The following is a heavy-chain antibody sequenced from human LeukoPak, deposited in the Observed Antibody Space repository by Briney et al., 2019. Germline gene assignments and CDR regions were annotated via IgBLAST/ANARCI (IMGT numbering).Heavy chain of an antibody. CDR3: ARDYGAVAGYYYYGMDV. Sequence: SETLSLTCTVSGGSISSYYWSWIRQPAGKGLEWIGRIYTSGSTNYNPSLKSRVTMSVDTSKNQFSLKLSSVTAADTAAYYCARDYGAVAGYYYYGMDVWGQGTTVTVSS. V-gene: IGHV4-4*07. CDR1: GGSISSYY. CDR2: IYTSGST. J-gene: IGHJ6*02. D-gene: IGHD6-19*01.